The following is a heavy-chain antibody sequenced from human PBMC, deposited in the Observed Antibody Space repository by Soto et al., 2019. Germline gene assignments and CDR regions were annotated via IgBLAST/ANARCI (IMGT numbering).Heavy chain of an antibody. V-gene: IGHV4-59*01. CDR3: ARLIAARRGWFDP. CDR2: IYYSGST. CDR1: GGSISSYY. J-gene: IGHJ5*02. Sequence: SETLSLTCTVSGGSISSYYRSWIRQPPGKGLEWIGYIYYSGSTNYNPSLKSRVTISVDTSKNQFSLKLSSVTAADTAVYYCARLIAARRGWFDPWGQGTLVTVSS. D-gene: IGHD6-6*01.